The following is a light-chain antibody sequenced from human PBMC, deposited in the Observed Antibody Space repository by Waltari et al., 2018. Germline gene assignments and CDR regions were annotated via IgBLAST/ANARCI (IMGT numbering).Light chain of an antibody. V-gene: IGLV2-14*03. Sequence: QSALTQPASVSGSPGQPITISCTGTNRDVGAFKHVSWYHQLPGRAPKVIIFDVINRPSGVSNLFSGSKSGNTASLTIAGLQAEDEADYYCKSYTSGLTYVFGTGTKVTVL. J-gene: IGLJ1*01. CDR1: NRDVGAFKH. CDR3: KSYTSGLTYV. CDR2: DVI.